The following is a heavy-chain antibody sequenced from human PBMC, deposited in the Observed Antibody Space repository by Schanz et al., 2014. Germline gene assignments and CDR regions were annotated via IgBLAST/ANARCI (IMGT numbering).Heavy chain of an antibody. J-gene: IGHJ5*02. V-gene: IGHV1-2*02. D-gene: IGHD4-4*01. CDR3: ARRGPNCSNNACYHGWFDP. CDR2: INPLSGAT. CDR1: GYTFTGYY. Sequence: QVLLVQSGAEVKQPGASVKVSCKASGYTFTGYYIHWVRQAPGQGFEWMGWINPLSGATDYAPTIPGRVSMTRDTSISTAYMEVTRLVSSDTAVYYCARRGPNCSNNACYHGWFDPWGQGTLVTVSS.